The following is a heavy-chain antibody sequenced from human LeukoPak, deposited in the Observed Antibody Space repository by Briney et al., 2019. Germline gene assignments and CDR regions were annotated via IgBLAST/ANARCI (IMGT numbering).Heavy chain of an antibody. CDR1: GGSISSYY. Sequence: TSETLSLTCTVSGGSISSYYWSWIRQPAGKGLEWIGRIYTSGSTNYNPSLKSRLTISVDTSKNQFSLKLRSVTAADTAVYYCARVGGGSRSWFDPWGQGTLVTVSS. V-gene: IGHV4-4*07. J-gene: IGHJ5*02. CDR2: IYTSGST. D-gene: IGHD2-15*01. CDR3: ARVGGGSRSWFDP.